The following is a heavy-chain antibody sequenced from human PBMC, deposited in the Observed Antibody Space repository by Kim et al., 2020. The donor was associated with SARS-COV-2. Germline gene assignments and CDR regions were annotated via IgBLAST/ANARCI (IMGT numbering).Heavy chain of an antibody. CDR1: GFTFSSYG. CDR3: AREYYYDSSGYKTYYYYYGMDV. V-gene: IGHV3-33*01. Sequence: GGSLRLSCAASGFTFSSYGMHWVRQAPGKGLGWVAVICYDGSNKYYADSVKDRFTISRDNSKNTLYLTMNSLRAEDTAVYYCAREYYYDSSGYKTYYYYYGMDVWGQGTTVTVSS. D-gene: IGHD3-22*01. CDR2: ICYDGSNK. J-gene: IGHJ6*02.